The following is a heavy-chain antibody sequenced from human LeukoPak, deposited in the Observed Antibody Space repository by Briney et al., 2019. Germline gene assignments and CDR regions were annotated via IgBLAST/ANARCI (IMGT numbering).Heavy chain of an antibody. D-gene: IGHD1-26*01. CDR3: ARYPPWELGPYYFDY. CDR2: IRYDGSNK. CDR1: GFTFSSYG. V-gene: IGHV3-30*02. J-gene: IGHJ4*02. Sequence: GGSLRLSCAASGFTFSSYGMHWVRQAPGKGLEWVAFIRYDGSNKYYADSVKGRFTISRDNSKNTLYLQMNSLRSEDTAVYYCARYPPWELGPYYFDYWGQGTLVTVSS.